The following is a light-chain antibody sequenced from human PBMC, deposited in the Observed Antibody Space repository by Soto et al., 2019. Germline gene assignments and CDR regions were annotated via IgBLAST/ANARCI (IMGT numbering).Light chain of an antibody. J-gene: IGKJ1*01. CDR2: DAS. V-gene: IGKV3-20*01. CDR1: QSVSSRY. Sequence: DIVLTQSPGTLSLSPGERATLSCRASQSVSSRYLAWYQQKPGQAPRLLIFDASSRAAGIPDRFTGSGSGTDFTLTISTLEPEDFAVYYCKQYGSSRTFGQGTKVDIK. CDR3: KQYGSSRT.